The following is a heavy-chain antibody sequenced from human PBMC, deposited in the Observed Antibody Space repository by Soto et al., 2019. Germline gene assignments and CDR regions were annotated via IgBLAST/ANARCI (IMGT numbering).Heavy chain of an antibody. Sequence: SETLSLTCTVSGASITFGGYSWSWIRQTPGKGLEWIGYINHLETTFYNPSFESRLTLSIDGAKNQFSLKLHSMSAADRAVYFCARGGGSDSFDYWGQGILVTVSS. D-gene: IGHD1-26*01. CDR1: GASITFGGYS. CDR3: ARGGGSDSFDY. V-gene: IGHV4-30-2*01. CDR2: INHLETT. J-gene: IGHJ4*02.